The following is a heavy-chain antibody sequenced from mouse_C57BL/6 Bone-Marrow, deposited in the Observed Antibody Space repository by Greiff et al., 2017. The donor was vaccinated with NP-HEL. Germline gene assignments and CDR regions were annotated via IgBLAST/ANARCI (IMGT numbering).Heavy chain of an antibody. CDR2: IDPSDSYT. D-gene: IGHD1-1*01. Sequence: QVQLQQSGAELVKPGASVKLSCKASGYTFTSYWMQWVKQRPGQGLEWIGEIDPSDSYTNYNQKFKGKATLTVDTSSSTAYMQLSSLTSEDSAVYYCAREGTTVEFAYWGQGTLVTVSA. V-gene: IGHV1-50*01. J-gene: IGHJ3*01. CDR3: AREGTTVEFAY. CDR1: GYTFTSYW.